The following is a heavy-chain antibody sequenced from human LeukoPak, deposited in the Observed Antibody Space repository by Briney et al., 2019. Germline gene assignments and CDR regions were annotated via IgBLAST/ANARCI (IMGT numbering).Heavy chain of an antibody. CDR3: ARGDIVVVPAATSPRFDP. J-gene: IGHJ5*02. V-gene: IGHV1-18*04. Sequence: ASVKVSCKASGYTFTSYGISWVRQAPGQGLEWMGWISAYNGNTNYAQKLQGRVTMTTDTSTSTAYMELWSLRSDDTAVYYCARGDIVVVPAATSPRFDPWGQGTLVTVSS. D-gene: IGHD2-2*01. CDR2: ISAYNGNT. CDR1: GYTFTSYG.